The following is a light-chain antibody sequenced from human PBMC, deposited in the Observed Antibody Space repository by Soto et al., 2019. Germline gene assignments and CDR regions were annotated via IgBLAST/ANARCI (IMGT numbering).Light chain of an antibody. CDR3: QQYNDWPLT. CDR1: QSVSSSY. Sequence: EIVLTQSPGTLSLSPGERATLSCRASQSVSSSYLAWYQQKPGQAPRLLIYAASRRATGIPDRFTGSASGTEFTLTIGSLQSEDFALYYCQQYNDWPLTFGGGTKVDIK. CDR2: AAS. J-gene: IGKJ4*01. V-gene: IGKV3-20*01.